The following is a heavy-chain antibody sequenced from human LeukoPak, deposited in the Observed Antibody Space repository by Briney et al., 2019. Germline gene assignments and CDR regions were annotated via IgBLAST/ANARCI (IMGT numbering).Heavy chain of an antibody. CDR1: GDSISSDTYY. J-gene: IGHJ4*02. Sequence: SETLSLTCSVSGDSISSDTYYWGWIRQPPGRGLEWIGSFYYIGTTYFNPSLKSRVTISVDTSKNQFSLSLTSVTAADTAVYYCAGGGHWGPQLIPFDYWGQGSLVTVSS. CDR3: AGGGHWGPQLIPFDY. D-gene: IGHD3-16*01. V-gene: IGHV4-39*01. CDR2: FYYIGTT.